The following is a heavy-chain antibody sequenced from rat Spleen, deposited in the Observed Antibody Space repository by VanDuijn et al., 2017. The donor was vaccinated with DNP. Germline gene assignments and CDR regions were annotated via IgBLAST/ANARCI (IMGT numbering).Heavy chain of an antibody. Sequence: QVQLKESGPGLVQPSQTLSLTCTVSGFSLTSYNVHWVRPPPGKGLAWMGRMRYNGDTSYNSALKSRLSISRDTSKNQVFLKMNSLQTDDTGTYYCTRDATGIPTAYFDYWGQGVMVTVSS. CDR3: TRDATGIPTAYFDY. J-gene: IGHJ2*01. D-gene: IGHD1-4*01. CDR1: GFSLTSYN. CDR2: MRYNGDT. V-gene: IGHV2-63*01.